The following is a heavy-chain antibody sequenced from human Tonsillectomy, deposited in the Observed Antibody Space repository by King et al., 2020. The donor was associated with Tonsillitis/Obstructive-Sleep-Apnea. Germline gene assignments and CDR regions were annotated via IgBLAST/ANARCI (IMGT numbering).Heavy chain of an antibody. J-gene: IGHJ6*03. CDR3: ARTPGASIGLVYSEYYYYMDV. CDR1: GYTFRNYG. CDR2: ISPNNSNR. Sequence: QLVQSGVEVRKPGASVKLSCKASGYTFRNYGITWVRQAPRQGLEWMGWISPNNSNRYYGQKFQGRFTMTIDGSTSTVYMDLGSLTSDDSAVYYCARTPGASIGLVYSEYYYYMDVWDKGTTVTASS. V-gene: IGHV1-18*04. D-gene: IGHD3/OR15-3a*01.